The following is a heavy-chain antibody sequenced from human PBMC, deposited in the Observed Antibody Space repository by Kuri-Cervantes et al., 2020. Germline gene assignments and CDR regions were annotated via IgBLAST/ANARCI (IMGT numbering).Heavy chain of an antibody. V-gene: IGHV4-61*08. CDR2: IYYSGST. CDR1: GGSINSGDYY. Sequence: SCTVSGGSINSGDYYWSWIRQTPGKGLEWIGYIYYSGSTNYNPSLKSRVTISVDTSKNQFSLKLSSVTAADTAVYYCARDHLGTFDYWGQGTLVTVSS. D-gene: IGHD3-16*01. CDR3: ARDHLGTFDY. J-gene: IGHJ4*02.